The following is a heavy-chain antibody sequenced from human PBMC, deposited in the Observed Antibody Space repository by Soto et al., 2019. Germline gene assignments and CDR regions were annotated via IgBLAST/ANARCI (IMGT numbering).Heavy chain of an antibody. CDR3: AKRGSGSYFDY. Sequence: EVQLLESGGGLVQPGGSLRLSCAASGFTFSSYAMNWVRQAPGKGLEWVSVISGSGDSTYYADSVKGRFTISRDNSKNTLYLHMNGLRAAATAVYYCAKRGSGSYFDYWGQGTLVTVCS. CDR2: ISGSGDST. J-gene: IGHJ4*02. CDR1: GFTFSSYA. D-gene: IGHD1-26*01. V-gene: IGHV3-23*01.